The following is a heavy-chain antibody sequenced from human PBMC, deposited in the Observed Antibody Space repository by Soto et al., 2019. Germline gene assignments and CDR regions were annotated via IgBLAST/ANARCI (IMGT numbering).Heavy chain of an antibody. Sequence: QVQLVQSGAEVKKPGASVKVSCKASGYTFTGYYMHWVRQAPGQGLEWMGIINPSGGSTSYAQKFQGRVTMTRDTSTSTVYMELSSLRSEDTAVYYCARNRAIFGVRKNWFDPWGQGTLVTVSS. CDR3: ARNRAIFGVRKNWFDP. CDR2: INPSGGST. CDR1: GYTFTGYY. D-gene: IGHD3-3*01. J-gene: IGHJ5*02. V-gene: IGHV1-46*01.